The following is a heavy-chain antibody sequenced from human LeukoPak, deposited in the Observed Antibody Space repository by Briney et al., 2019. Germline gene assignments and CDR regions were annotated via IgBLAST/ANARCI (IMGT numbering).Heavy chain of an antibody. CDR3: TQGVAKAYS. Sequence: PGGSLRLSCAASGXTFSTFSNAWMSWVRQAPGKGLEWVGSIKSKSDGGTTDYAAPVKGRFTMSRDDSENTLSLQMNSLKTEDTAVYYCTQGVAKAYSWGQGTLVTVSS. CDR1: GXTFSTFSNAW. D-gene: IGHD5-12*01. CDR2: IKSKSDGGTT. V-gene: IGHV3-15*01. J-gene: IGHJ4*02.